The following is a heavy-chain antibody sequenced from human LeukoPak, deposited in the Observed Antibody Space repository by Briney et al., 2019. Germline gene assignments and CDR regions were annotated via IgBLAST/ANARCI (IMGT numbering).Heavy chain of an antibody. D-gene: IGHD4-17*01. J-gene: IGHJ5*02. CDR3: ARDLPPEVWYGDYEGGWFDP. Sequence: GGSLRLSCAASGFTFSSYWMHWVRQAPGKGLVWVSRINSDGSSTSYADSVKGRFTISRDNAKNTLYLQMNSLRAEDTAVYYCARDLPPEVWYGDYEGGWFDPWGQGTLVTVSS. V-gene: IGHV3-74*01. CDR2: INSDGSST. CDR1: GFTFSSYW.